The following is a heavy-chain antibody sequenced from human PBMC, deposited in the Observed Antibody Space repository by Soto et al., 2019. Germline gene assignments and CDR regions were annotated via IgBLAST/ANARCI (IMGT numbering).Heavy chain of an antibody. CDR3: VRRVSVNYQY. Sequence: EVQLAESGGGMVKPGGSLRLSCVASGFTFSSYDMHWVRQAPGKGLEYVSSISSNGGTTYYGYSVQGRFTMSRDNSKYTLYLQMGSGRDEDLSVYYGVRRVSVNYQYWGQGTLVTVSS. D-gene: IGHD1-7*01. CDR2: ISSNGGTT. CDR1: GFTFSSYD. J-gene: IGHJ4*02. V-gene: IGHV3-64*01.